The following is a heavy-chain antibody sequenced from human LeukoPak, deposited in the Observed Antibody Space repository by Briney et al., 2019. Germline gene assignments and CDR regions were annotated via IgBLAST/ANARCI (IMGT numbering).Heavy chain of an antibody. CDR2: IYHSGST. CDR3: ARVALDLYCSSTSCYVQNEFGSSWYAAPFDY. V-gene: IGHV4-38-2*02. Sequence: PSETLSLTCTVSGYSISSGYYWGWIRPPPGKGLEWIGSIYHSGSTYYNPSLKSRVTISVDTSKNQFSLKLSSVTAADTAVYYCARVALDLYCSSTSCYVQNEFGSSWYAAPFDYWGQGTLVTVSS. J-gene: IGHJ4*02. CDR1: GYSISSGYY. D-gene: IGHD2-2*01.